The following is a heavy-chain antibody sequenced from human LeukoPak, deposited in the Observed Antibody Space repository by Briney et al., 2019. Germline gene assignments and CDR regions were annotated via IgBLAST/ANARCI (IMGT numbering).Heavy chain of an antibody. CDR2: IYTSGST. CDR3: ARGPPYDSSGYYYYFDY. J-gene: IGHJ4*02. D-gene: IGHD3-22*01. V-gene: IGHV4-4*07. CDR1: GGSISSYY. Sequence: SETLSLTCTVSGGSISSYYWSWIRQPAGKGLEWIGRIYTSGSTNYNPSLKSRVTMSADTSKNQFSLKLSSVTAADTAVYYCARGPPYDSSGYYYYFDYWGQGTLVTVSS.